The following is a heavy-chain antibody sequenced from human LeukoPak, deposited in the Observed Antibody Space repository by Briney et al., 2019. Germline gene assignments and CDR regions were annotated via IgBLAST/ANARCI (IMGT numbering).Heavy chain of an antibody. Sequence: GVSLRLSCVASGYIFNDSGMRWARQAPGKGLECVGRIRPKHDGGTTNYAAPVKGRFSLSRDDSENTLYLQMDNLRTEDTAVYYCATDDDNTTAGVFDYWGQGTLVAVSS. D-gene: IGHD3-9*01. J-gene: IGHJ4*02. CDR2: IRPKHDGGTT. V-gene: IGHV3-15*06. CDR1: GYIFNDSG. CDR3: ATDDDNTTAGVFDY.